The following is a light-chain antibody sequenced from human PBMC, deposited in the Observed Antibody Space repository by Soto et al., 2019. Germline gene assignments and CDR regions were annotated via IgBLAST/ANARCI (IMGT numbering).Light chain of an antibody. CDR2: DVS. V-gene: IGKV3-15*01. J-gene: IGKJ1*01. CDR3: HQHNNWWT. CDR1: QGVTTN. Sequence: EILMTPSPAALSVSPGERVTLSCRAGQGVTTNFAWYQQKSGQSPRLLIYDVSSRATGIPARFSGSGSGTDFTLTITSLQSEDFGVYYCHQHNNWWTFGQGTKVDIK.